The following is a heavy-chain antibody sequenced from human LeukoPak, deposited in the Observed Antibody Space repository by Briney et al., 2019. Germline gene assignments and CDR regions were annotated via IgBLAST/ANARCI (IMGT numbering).Heavy chain of an antibody. CDR1: GYTFTGYY. D-gene: IGHD3-22*01. CDR2: INPNSGGT. J-gene: IGHJ4*02. CDR3: ARDHAGSQFYYYDSSGSDY. Sequence: GASVKVSCKASGYTFTGYYMHWVRQAPGQGLEWMGRINPNSGGTNYALKFQGRVTMTRDTSISTAYMELSRLRSDDTAVYYCARDHAGSQFYYYDSSGSDYWGQGTLVTVSS. V-gene: IGHV1-2*06.